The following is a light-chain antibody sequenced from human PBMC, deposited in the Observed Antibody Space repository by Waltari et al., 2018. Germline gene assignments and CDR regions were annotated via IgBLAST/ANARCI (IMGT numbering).Light chain of an antibody. CDR2: EVT. J-gene: IGLJ3*02. V-gene: IGLV2-8*01. CDR3: STYAGNDKLV. CDR1: SGDVGSY. Sequence: QSALTQPPYASGSPRQSVTSSCTPTSGDVGSYVSCYQQHPGRAPKVLIFEVTKRPSGVPHLFSGSGSGNTASLTVSGLQAEDEADYYCSTYAGNDKLVFGGGTKVTVL.